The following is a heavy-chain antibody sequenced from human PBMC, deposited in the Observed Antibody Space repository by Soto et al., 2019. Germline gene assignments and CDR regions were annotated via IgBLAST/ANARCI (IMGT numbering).Heavy chain of an antibody. J-gene: IGHJ6*03. V-gene: IGHV3-48*01. CDR2: ISSSSSTI. CDR1: GFTFSSYS. D-gene: IGHD4-17*01. CDR3: ARVFPERHDYGDYVDYYYYYMDV. Sequence: PGGSLRLSCAASGFTFSSYSMNWVRQAPGKGLEWVSYISSSSSTIYYADSVKGRFTISRDNAKNSLYLQMNSLRAEDTAVYYCARVFPERHDYGDYVDYYYYYMDVWGKGTTVTVSS.